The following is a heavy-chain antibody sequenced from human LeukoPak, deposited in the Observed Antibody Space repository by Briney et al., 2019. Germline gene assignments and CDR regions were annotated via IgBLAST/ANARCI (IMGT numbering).Heavy chain of an antibody. J-gene: IGHJ4*02. CDR3: ARYGITIVRGGKYYFDS. V-gene: IGHV4-59*08. CDR2: IHYSGST. Sequence: SETLSLTCTVSGGSISGYFWSWIRQPPGKGLEWIGYIHYSGSTNYNPSLNSRVTISVDTSKNQFSLGLSSVTAADTAVYCCARYGITIVRGGKYYFDSWGQGTLVTVSS. D-gene: IGHD3-10*01. CDR1: GGSISGYF.